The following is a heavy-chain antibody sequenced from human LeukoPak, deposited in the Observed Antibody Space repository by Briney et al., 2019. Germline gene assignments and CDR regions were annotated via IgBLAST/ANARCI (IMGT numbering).Heavy chain of an antibody. CDR3: ARGIVYGIGWYAEYFQH. CDR1: GFTFSSYA. Sequence: GGSLRLSCAASGFTFSSYAMHWVRQAPGKGLEWVAVISYDGSNKYYADSVKGRFTISRDNSKNTLYLQMNSLRAEDTAVYYCARGIVYGIGWYAEYFQHWGQGTLVTVSS. D-gene: IGHD6-19*01. CDR2: ISYDGSNK. V-gene: IGHV3-30*04. J-gene: IGHJ1*01.